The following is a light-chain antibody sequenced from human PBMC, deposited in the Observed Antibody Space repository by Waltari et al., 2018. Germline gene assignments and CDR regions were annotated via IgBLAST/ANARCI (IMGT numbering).Light chain of an antibody. CDR2: TAS. CDR1: QGIGNY. V-gene: IGKV1-9*01. Sequence: DIQLTHSPSFLSASVGDRVTITCRSSQGIGNYLAWYQQKAGKAPKLLIHTASTLQGGVPSRFSGSGSGTEFTLTISSLQPEDFATYYCQQRNSYPITFGQGTRLEIK. CDR3: QQRNSYPIT. J-gene: IGKJ5*01.